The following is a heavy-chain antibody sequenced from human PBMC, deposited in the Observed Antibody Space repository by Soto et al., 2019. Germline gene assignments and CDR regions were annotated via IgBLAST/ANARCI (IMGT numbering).Heavy chain of an antibody. J-gene: IGHJ5*02. CDR2: IKHGGST. CDR3: ARVGPWVPYYYDSSPYTFENWFGP. V-gene: IGHV4-38-2*01. CDR1: GYSISSGYY. D-gene: IGHD3-22*01. Sequence: SETLSLTCAVSGYSISSGYYWGWLRQPPGKGLEWIGSIKHGGSTYYNPSLNSRVTLSSDMTNNHVSRILNSVTAADTAVYYCARVGPWVPYYYDSSPYTFENWFGPWGQGTLVTVSS.